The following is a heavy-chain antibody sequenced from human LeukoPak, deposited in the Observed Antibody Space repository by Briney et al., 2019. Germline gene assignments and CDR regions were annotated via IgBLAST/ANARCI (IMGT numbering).Heavy chain of an antibody. CDR2: IYYTGST. Sequence: KPSETLSLTCTVSGGSISSYYWSWIRQPPGKGLEWIGYIYYTGSTNYNPSLKSRATISVDTSKNQISLRLSSVTAADTAVYYCARYSSGLDYWGQGTLVTVSS. D-gene: IGHD6-19*01. CDR3: ARYSSGLDY. CDR1: GGSISSYY. V-gene: IGHV4-59*01. J-gene: IGHJ4*02.